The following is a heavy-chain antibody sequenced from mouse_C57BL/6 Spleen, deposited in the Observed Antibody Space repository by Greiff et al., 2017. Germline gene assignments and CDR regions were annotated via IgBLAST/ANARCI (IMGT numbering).Heavy chain of an antibody. V-gene: IGHV1-50*01. Sequence: VQLQQSGAELVKPGASVKLSCKASGYTFTSYWMQWVKQRPGQGLEWIGEIDPSDSYTNYNQKFKGKATLTVDTSSSTAYMQLSSLTSEDSAVYYCAKRSNYGGFAYWGQGTLVTVSA. D-gene: IGHD2-5*01. CDR3: AKRSNYGGFAY. CDR2: IDPSDSYT. CDR1: GYTFTSYW. J-gene: IGHJ3*01.